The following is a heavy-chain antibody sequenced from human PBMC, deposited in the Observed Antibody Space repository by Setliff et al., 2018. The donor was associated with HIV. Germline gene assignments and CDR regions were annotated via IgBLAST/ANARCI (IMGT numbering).Heavy chain of an antibody. V-gene: IGHV1-3*04. D-gene: IGHD3-22*01. CDR1: GYSFSSHP. J-gene: IGHJ5*02. Sequence: ASVKVSCKTSGYSFSSHPIHWVRQAPGQRPEWMGWIKTGNGDTQYSQKFRDRVTITRDTSADTVYMEMSSLRSEDTAVYYCARDRCDSVKCYLYNWFDPWGQGTLVTVSS. CDR3: ARDRCDSVKCYLYNWFDP. CDR2: IKTGNGDT.